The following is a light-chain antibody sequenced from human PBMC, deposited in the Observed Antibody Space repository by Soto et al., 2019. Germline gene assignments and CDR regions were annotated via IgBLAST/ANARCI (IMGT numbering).Light chain of an antibody. J-gene: IGKJ1*01. Sequence: DLQMTQSPSSLSASVGDRVTITCRASQSISSYLNWYQQKPGKAPNLLIYAASSLQSGVPSRFSGSGSGTDFTLTISSLQPEDFATYYCQQSYSTPPEWTFGQGTKVEIK. CDR1: QSISSY. V-gene: IGKV1-39*01. CDR2: AAS. CDR3: QQSYSTPPEWT.